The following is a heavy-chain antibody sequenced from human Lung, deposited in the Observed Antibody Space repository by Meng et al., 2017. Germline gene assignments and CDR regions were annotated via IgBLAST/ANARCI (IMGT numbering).Heavy chain of an antibody. V-gene: IGHV3-20*04. D-gene: IGHD3-22*01. Sequence: GESLKISCAASGFTFRDFGMSWVRQAPGKGLEWVARINDNGDTTTYADSVKGRFTISRDNAKKSLYLQMNSLGVGDTAFYYCARQDSLFDYWGQGARVTVSS. CDR3: ARQDSLFDY. J-gene: IGHJ4*02. CDR2: INDNGDTT. CDR1: GFTFRDFG.